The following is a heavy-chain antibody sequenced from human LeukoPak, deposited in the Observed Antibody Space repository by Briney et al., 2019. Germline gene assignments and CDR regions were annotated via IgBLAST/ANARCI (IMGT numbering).Heavy chain of an antibody. CDR1: GFTFSSYA. V-gene: IGHV3-30-3*01. Sequence: PGRSLRLSCAASGFTFSSYAMHWVRQAPRKGLEWVAVISYDGSNEYYADSVKGRFTISRDNSKNTLYLQMNSLRAEDTAVYYCARDYRWGFDYWGQGTLVTVSS. CDR3: ARDYRWGFDY. D-gene: IGHD3-16*02. CDR2: ISYDGSNE. J-gene: IGHJ4*02.